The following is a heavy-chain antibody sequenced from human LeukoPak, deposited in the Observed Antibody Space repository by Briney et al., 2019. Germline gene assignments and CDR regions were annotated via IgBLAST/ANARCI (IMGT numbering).Heavy chain of an antibody. J-gene: IGHJ4*02. CDR3: ARVEIAAACLY. Sequence: GASVKVSCKASGYTFTGYYMHWVRQAPGQGLEWMGWISAYNGNTNYAQKLQGRVTMTTDTSTSTAYMELRSLRSDDTAVYYCARVEIAAACLYWGQGTLVTVSS. CDR1: GYTFTGYY. V-gene: IGHV1-18*04. D-gene: IGHD6-13*01. CDR2: ISAYNGNT.